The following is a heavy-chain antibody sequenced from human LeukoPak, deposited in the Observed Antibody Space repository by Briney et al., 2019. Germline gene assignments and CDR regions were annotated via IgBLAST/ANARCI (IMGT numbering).Heavy chain of an antibody. V-gene: IGHV3-74*01. CDR1: GFTFSSYW. CDR2: ISGDGNSA. Sequence: GGSLRLSCAASGFTFSSYWMHWVRQAPGKGLVWVSRISGDGNSAVYADSVKGRFTISRDNAKNSLFLQMNSLRAEDTAVYYCARDPGGGGYWGQGTLVTVSS. CDR3: ARDPGGGGY. J-gene: IGHJ4*02. D-gene: IGHD3-16*01.